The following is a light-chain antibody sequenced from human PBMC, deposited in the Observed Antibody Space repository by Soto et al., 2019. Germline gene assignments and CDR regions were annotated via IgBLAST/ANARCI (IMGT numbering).Light chain of an antibody. CDR1: QSIGNF. V-gene: IGKV3-20*01. Sequence: EIVLTQSPAILSLSPGERATLSCRASQSIGNFLAWYQQKPGQPPRLLIFGASIRAAGIPDRFSGSGSGTDFTLTISRLEPEDFAVYYCQQYGSSPTTFGQGTKVDFK. CDR2: GAS. CDR3: QQYGSSPTT. J-gene: IGKJ1*01.